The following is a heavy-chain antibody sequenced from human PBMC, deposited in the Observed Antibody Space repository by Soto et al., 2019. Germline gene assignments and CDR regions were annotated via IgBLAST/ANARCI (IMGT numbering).Heavy chain of an antibody. J-gene: IGHJ4*02. CDR3: AKGTQAQERATIKNIHYFDY. D-gene: IGHD5-12*01. CDR2: ISGSGGST. V-gene: IGHV3-23*01. CDR1: GFTFSSYP. Sequence: GGSLRLSCAASGFTFSSYPMSWVRHAPGKGLEGVSAISGSGGSTYYADSVKGRFTISRDNSKNTLYLQMSSLRAEDTAVYYCAKGTQAQERATIKNIHYFDYWGQGTLVTVSS.